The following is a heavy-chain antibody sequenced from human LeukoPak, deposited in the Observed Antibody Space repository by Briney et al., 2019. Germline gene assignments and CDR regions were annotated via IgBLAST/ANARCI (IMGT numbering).Heavy chain of an antibody. D-gene: IGHD6-13*01. CDR2: IGGSGDSI. V-gene: IGHV3-23*01. CDR3: AKDNNGAAAGIIPGSFDL. J-gene: IGHJ3*01. Sequence: GGSLRLSCAGSEFTFRNYGMSWVRQAPGKGLECVAGIGGSGDSIYYADSVKGRFTITRDNSKNTMYLQMNSLRLEDTAVYYCAKDNNGAAAGIIPGSFDLWGQGTMVTVSS. CDR1: EFTFRNYG.